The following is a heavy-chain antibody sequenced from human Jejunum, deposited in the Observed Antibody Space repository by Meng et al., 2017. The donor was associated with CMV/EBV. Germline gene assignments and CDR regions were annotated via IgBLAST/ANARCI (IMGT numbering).Heavy chain of an antibody. CDR1: RYTFTNYD. Sequence: ASRYTFTNYDINWVRQATGHGLEWMGWMNPNSGNTGYAQKFQGRVTITRNTSISTAYMELSSLRSEDTAVYYCARGRVPAAPPDYWGQGTLVTVSS. D-gene: IGHD2-2*01. CDR2: MNPNSGNT. CDR3: ARGRVPAAPPDY. J-gene: IGHJ4*02. V-gene: IGHV1-8*03.